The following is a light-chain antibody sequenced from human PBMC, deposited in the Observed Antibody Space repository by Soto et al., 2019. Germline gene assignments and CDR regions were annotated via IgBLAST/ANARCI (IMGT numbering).Light chain of an antibody. Sequence: QPVLTQSPSASASLGASVKLTCTLSSGHSSYAIAWHQQQPEKGPRFLMKLNSAGNHSKGDGIPDRFSGSSSGAERYLTISSLQSEDEADYYCQTWGTGIVLFGGGTQLTVL. J-gene: IGLJ2*01. CDR3: QTWGTGIVL. CDR2: LNSAGNH. CDR1: SGHSSYA. V-gene: IGLV4-69*01.